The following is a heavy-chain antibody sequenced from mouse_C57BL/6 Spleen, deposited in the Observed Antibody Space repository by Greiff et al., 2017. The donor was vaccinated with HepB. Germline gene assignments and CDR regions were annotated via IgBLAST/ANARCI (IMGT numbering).Heavy chain of an antibody. D-gene: IGHD2-3*01. J-gene: IGHJ3*01. CDR1: GFTFSDYG. CDR3: ARRVPDGSVAY. Sequence: EVKLVESGGGLVKPGGSLKLSCAASGFTFSDYGMHWVRQAPEKGLEWVAYISSGSSTIYYADTVKGRFTISRDNAKNTLFLQMTSLRSEDTAMYYCARRVPDGSVAYWGQGTLVTVSA. CDR2: ISSGSSTI. V-gene: IGHV5-17*01.